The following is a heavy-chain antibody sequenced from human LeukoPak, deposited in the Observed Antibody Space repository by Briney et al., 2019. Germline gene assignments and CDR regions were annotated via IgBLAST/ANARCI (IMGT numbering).Heavy chain of an antibody. CDR1: GGTFSSYG. CDR2: IIPIFGTA. D-gene: IGHD3-22*01. V-gene: IGHV1-69*05. J-gene: IGHJ5*02. CDR3: ARARSPSSGYLLRDHNWFDP. Sequence: GSSVKVSCKASGGTFSSYGISWMRQAPGQGLEWMGGIIPIFGTANYAQKFQGRVTITTDESTSTAYMELSSLRSEDTAVYYCARARSPSSGYLLRDHNWFDPWGQGTLVTVSS.